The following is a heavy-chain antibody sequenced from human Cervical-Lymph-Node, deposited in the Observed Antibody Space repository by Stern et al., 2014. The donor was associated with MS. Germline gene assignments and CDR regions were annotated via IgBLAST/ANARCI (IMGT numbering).Heavy chain of an antibody. CDR2: IIPIFGTA. J-gene: IGHJ6*02. D-gene: IGHD3-3*01. Sequence: QVQLGQSGAEVKKPGSSVKVSCKASGGTFSSYAISWVRQAPGKGLEWMGGIIPIFGTANYAQKFQGRVTITADESTSTAYMELSSLRSEDTAVYYCATVLLLRDPYYYYGMDVWGQGTTVTVSS. CDR3: ATVLLLRDPYYYYGMDV. CDR1: GGTFSSYA. V-gene: IGHV1-69*01.